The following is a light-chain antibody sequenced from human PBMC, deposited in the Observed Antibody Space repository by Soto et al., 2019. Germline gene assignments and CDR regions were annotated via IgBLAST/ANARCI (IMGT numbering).Light chain of an antibody. CDR3: QMWDRSSDHYV. CDR1: DIASKS. J-gene: IGLJ1*01. V-gene: IGLV3-21*02. Sequence: SYELTQPPSVSVAPGQTARISCGGNDIASKSVHWSQQKPGQAPVLVVYDDNDRPSGIPERFSGSNSGDTATLTISRVEAGDEADYYCQMWDRSSDHYVFGSGTKVTVL. CDR2: DDN.